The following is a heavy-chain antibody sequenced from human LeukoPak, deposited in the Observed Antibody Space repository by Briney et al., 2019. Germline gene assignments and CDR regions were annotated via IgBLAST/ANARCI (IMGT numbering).Heavy chain of an antibody. D-gene: IGHD3-22*01. CDR2: ISSSSYI. J-gene: IGHJ4*02. Sequence: GGSLRLSCAASGFTFSSYSMNWVRQAPGKGLEWVSSISSSSYIYYADSVKGRFTISRDNAKNSLYLQMNSLRAEDTAVYYCARDPSPYYYDSSGLDYWGQGTLVTVSS. V-gene: IGHV3-21*01. CDR1: GFTFSSYS. CDR3: ARDPSPYYYDSSGLDY.